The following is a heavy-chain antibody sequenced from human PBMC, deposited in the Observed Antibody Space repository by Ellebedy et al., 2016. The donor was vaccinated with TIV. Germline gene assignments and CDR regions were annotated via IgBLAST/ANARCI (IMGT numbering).Heavy chain of an antibody. V-gene: IGHV1-8*01. J-gene: IGHJ6*01. D-gene: IGHD3-9*01. CDR3: ARSSDMDYNYYGMDV. Sequence: AASVKVSCKAPGYTFTNYDIMWVRQATGQGLEWMGSMNPKSENGGFAQTFQGRVTMTSDTSMSTAYMELSSLRPEDTAVYYCARSSDMDYNYYGMDVWGQGTTVIVSS. CDR1: GYTFTNYD. CDR2: MNPKSENG.